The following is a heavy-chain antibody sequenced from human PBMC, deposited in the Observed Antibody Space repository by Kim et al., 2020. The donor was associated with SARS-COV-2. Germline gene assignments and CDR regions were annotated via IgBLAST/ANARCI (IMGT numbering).Heavy chain of an antibody. CDR1: GFTFSSYT. D-gene: IGHD2-8*01. CDR3: ARRGMVASAMEV. Sequence: GGSLRLSCAASGFTFSSYTMHWVRQAPGKGLEWVAMISFDGNKEYFADSLKGRFTISRDNSKNILFLQLNNLTTEDTAVYYCARRGMVASAMEVWGLGTTLIVSS. CDR2: ISFDGNKE. V-gene: IGHV3-30*04. J-gene: IGHJ6*02.